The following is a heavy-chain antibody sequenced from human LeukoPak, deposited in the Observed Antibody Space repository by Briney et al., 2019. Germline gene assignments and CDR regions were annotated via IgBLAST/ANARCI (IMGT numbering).Heavy chain of an antibody. CDR2: ISWSSGSI. CDR1: GFTFDDYA. Sequence: GGSLRLSCAASGFTFDDYAMHWVRQAPGKGLEWVSGISWSSGSIGYADSVKGRFNISRDNAKNSLYLQMNSLRDEDTALYYCAKATGYHYDSSGIDYWGQGTLVTVSS. J-gene: IGHJ4*02. CDR3: AKATGYHYDSSGIDY. D-gene: IGHD3-22*01. V-gene: IGHV3-9*01.